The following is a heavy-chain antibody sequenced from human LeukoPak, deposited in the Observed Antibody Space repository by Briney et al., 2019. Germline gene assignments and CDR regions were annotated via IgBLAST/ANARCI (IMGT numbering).Heavy chain of an antibody. D-gene: IGHD1-14*01. V-gene: IGHV4-38-2*02. CDR3: ASDIRKVADY. Sequence: PSETLSLTCTVSGYSVSSGYCWGWIRQPPGKGLEWIGSIFHSGNTYYNPSLKSRVTISVDTSKNQFSLKLSSVTAADTAVYYCASDIRKVADYWGQRTLVTVSS. CDR2: IFHSGNT. CDR1: GYSVSSGYC. J-gene: IGHJ4*02.